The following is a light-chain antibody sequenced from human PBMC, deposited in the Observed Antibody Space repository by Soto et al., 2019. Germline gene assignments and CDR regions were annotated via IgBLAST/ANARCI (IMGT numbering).Light chain of an antibody. CDR2: DVT. CDR1: SSDVGGYKF. J-gene: IGLJ1*01. CDR3: SSYTSSSTRV. V-gene: IGLV2-14*01. Sequence: QSALTQPASVSGSPGQSITISCIGTSSDVGGYKFVSWYQQYPGQAPKLMIYDVTNRPSGVSIRFSGSKSDNTASLTISGLQAEDEADYYCSSYTSSSTRVFGTGTKLTVL.